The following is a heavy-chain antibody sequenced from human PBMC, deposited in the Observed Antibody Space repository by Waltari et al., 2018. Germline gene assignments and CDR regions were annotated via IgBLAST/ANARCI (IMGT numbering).Heavy chain of an antibody. D-gene: IGHD4-4*01. CDR3: ARINTVTTEGNWFDS. V-gene: IGHV4-34*01. J-gene: IGHJ5*01. CDR2: ISYSGGT. CDR1: GGSFSTYY. Sequence: LSLTCAVYGGSFSTYYWSWIRQPPGKGLEWIGEISYSGGTNYNPSLKSRVTISLDTSKNQFSLKLTSVTASDTAVYYCARINTVTTEGNWFDSWGQGTLVTVSS.